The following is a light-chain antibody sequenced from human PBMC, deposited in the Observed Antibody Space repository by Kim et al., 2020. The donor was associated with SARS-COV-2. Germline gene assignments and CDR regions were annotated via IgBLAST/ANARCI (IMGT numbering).Light chain of an antibody. CDR1: QSVRSSY. J-gene: IGKJ1*01. Sequence: SAGERATLSCRASQSVRSSYLAWYQQKPGQAPRLLIYNASNRATGIPDRFSGSGSGTDFTLTISRVQPEDFAVYYCQQYGDSPRTFGQGTKVDIK. CDR2: NAS. V-gene: IGKV3-20*01. CDR3: QQYGDSPRT.